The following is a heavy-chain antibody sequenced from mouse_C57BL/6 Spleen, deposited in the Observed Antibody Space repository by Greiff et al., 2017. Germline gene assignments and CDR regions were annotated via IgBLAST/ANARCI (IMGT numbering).Heavy chain of an antibody. CDR3: ARRRPNHPGNAMDD. Sequence: VQLQQSGPVLVKPGASVKMSCKASGYTFTDYYMNWVKQSHGKSLEWIGVINPYNGGTSYNQKFKGKATLTVDKSSSTAYMELNSLTSEDSAVYYCARRRPNHPGNAMDDWGQGTSVTVSS. V-gene: IGHV1-19*01. J-gene: IGHJ4*01. CDR1: GYTFTDYY. CDR2: INPYNGGT. D-gene: IGHD6-1*01.